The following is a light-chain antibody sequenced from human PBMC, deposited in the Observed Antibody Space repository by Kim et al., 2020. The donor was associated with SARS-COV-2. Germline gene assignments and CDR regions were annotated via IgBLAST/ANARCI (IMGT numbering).Light chain of an antibody. CDR2: RNN. J-gene: IGLJ3*02. Sequence: SVAISCFGSTSNIGTNYVYWYQQLPGAAPKLLIYRNNQRPSGVPDRFSASKSGTSASLAISSLRSEDEADYYCAAWDDTLTGLWVFGGGTQLTVL. V-gene: IGLV1-47*01. CDR3: AAWDDTLTGLWV. CDR1: TSNIGTNY.